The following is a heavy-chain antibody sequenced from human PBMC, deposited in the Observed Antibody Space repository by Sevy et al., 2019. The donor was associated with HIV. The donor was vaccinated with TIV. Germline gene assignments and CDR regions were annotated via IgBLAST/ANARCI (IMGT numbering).Heavy chain of an antibody. CDR2: IKQDGSEK. CDR1: GFTFSSYW. CDR3: AREVGIAAQRVYYGMDV. D-gene: IGHD1-1*01. Sequence: GGSLRLSCAASGFTFSSYWMSWVRQAPGKGLEWVANIKQDGSEKYNVDSVKGRFTISRDNAKNSLYLQMNSLRAEDTAVYYCAREVGIAAQRVYYGMDVWGQGTTVTVSS. V-gene: IGHV3-7*01. J-gene: IGHJ6*02.